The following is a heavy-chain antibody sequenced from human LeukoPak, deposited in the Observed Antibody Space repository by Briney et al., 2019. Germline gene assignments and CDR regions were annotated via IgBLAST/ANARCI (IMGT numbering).Heavy chain of an antibody. D-gene: IGHD2-21*02. V-gene: IGHV4-61*08. J-gene: IGHJ4*02. CDR1: GGSISSGGYY. CDR2: IHYSGAT. CDR3: ATLRGASTAVFDS. Sequence: SETLSLTCTVSGGSISSGGYYWSWIRQSPGKRLEWIGYIHYSGATNYSPSLKSRVTISVDTSKNQFSLKLSSVTAADTALYYCATLRGASTAVFDSWGQGTLVTVSS.